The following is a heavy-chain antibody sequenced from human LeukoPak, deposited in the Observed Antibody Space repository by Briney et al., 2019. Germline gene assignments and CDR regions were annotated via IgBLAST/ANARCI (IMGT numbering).Heavy chain of an antibody. CDR1: GFTFSSYA. CDR2: ISGSGGST. J-gene: IGHJ6*02. CDR3: AKPIGFLRYYYYGMDV. V-gene: IGHV3-23*01. Sequence: GGSLRLSCAASGFTFSSYAMSWVRQAPGKGLEWVSAISGSGGSTYYADSVKGRFTISRDNSKNTLYLQMNSLRAEDTAVYYCAKPIGFLRYYYYGMDVWGQGTTVTVSS. D-gene: IGHD2-21*01.